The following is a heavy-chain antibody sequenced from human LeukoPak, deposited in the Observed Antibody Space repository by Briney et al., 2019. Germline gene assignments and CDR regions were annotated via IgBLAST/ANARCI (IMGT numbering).Heavy chain of an antibody. D-gene: IGHD3-16*01. J-gene: IGHJ6*03. CDR2: ISGSGDRT. V-gene: IGHV3-23*01. CDR3: AKFGSDYYYYYMDV. CDR1: GFTFNDYV. Sequence: PGGSLRLSCAASGFTFNDYVMSWVRQAPGKGLEWVSLISGSGDRTYYADSVKGRFTISRDNSKNTLYLQMNSLRAEDTAVYYCAKFGSDYYYYYMDVWGKGTTVTVSS.